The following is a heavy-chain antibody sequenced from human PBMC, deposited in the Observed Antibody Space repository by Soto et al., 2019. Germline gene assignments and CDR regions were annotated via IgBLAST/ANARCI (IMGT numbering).Heavy chain of an antibody. V-gene: IGHV3-7*01. J-gene: IGHJ4*02. CDR3: AKGPR. CDR2: ISPDGGEI. Sequence: LVESGGGLVQPGGPLSLSCAASGLTFGNIWMSWVRRSPEKGPEWVASISPDGGEIYYVDSVKGRFTISRDNTRNSLYLQMNSLRAEDTAVYYCAKGPRWGQGTLVTVSS. CDR1: GLTFGNIW.